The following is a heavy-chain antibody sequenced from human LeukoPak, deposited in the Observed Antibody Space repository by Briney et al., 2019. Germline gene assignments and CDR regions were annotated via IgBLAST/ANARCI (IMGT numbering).Heavy chain of an antibody. V-gene: IGHV3-53*01. Sequence: PGGSLRLSCAASGFTVSSNYMSWVRQAPGKGLEWVSVIYSGGSTYYADSVKGRITISGDNAKNSLYLQMNSLRAEDTAVYYCARDSYYYEAPDIWGQGTMVTVSS. J-gene: IGHJ3*02. D-gene: IGHD3-22*01. CDR2: IYSGGST. CDR1: GFTVSSNY. CDR3: ARDSYYYEAPDI.